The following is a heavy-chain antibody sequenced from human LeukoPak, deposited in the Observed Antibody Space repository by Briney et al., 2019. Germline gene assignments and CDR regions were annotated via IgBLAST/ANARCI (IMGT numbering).Heavy chain of an antibody. D-gene: IGHD3-9*01. J-gene: IGHJ5*02. CDR2: IYYSGST. V-gene: IGHV4-39*07. CDR1: GGSISSSSYY. Sequence: SETLSLTCTVSGGSISSSSYYWGWIRQPPGKGLEWIGSIYYSGSTYYNPSLKSRVTISVDTSKNQFSLKLSSVTAADTAVYYCARGPLTYYDILTGYHWFDPWGQGTLVTVSS. CDR3: ARGPLTYYDILTGYHWFDP.